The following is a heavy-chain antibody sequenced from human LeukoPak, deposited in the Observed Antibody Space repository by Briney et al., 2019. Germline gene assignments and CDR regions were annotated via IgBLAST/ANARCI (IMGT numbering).Heavy chain of an antibody. CDR1: GFTFSIYA. D-gene: IGHD3-22*01. V-gene: IGHV3-23*01. J-gene: IGHJ4*02. CDR2: ISGSGGRT. CDR3: AKVKDYYDSSGYYYYFDY. Sequence: PGGSLRLSCAASGFTFSIYAMSWVRQAPGKGLEWVSAISGSGGRTYNADSVKGRFTISGDNSKNTLYLQMNSLRAEDTAVYYCAKVKDYYDSSGYYYYFDYWGQGTLVTVSS.